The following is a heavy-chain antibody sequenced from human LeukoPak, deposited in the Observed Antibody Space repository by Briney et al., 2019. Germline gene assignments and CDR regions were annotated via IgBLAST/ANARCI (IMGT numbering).Heavy chain of an antibody. D-gene: IGHD2-2*02. V-gene: IGHV1-24*01. Sequence: ASVKVSLKGSGYTLTEFSMHLVRQAPGKGQGWMGGFDPEDGETIYAQKFQGRVTMTEDTSTDTAYMELSSLRSEDTAVYYCATGRSTSCYSNWGQGTLVTVSS. CDR1: GYTLTEFS. CDR2: FDPEDGET. J-gene: IGHJ4*02. CDR3: ATGRSTSCYSN.